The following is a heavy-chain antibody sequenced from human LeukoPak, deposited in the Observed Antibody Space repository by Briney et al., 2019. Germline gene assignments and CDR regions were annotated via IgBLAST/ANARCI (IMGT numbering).Heavy chain of an antibody. Sequence: SLRLSCAASGFTFDDYAMHWVRQAPGKGLEWVSGISWNSGSIGYADSVKGRFTISRDNAKNSLYLQMNSLRAEDTALYYCAKGAMRGIYYGMDVWGQGTTVTVSS. J-gene: IGHJ6*02. CDR2: ISWNSGSI. CDR1: GFTFDDYA. CDR3: AKGAMRGIYYGMDV. V-gene: IGHV3-9*01. D-gene: IGHD3-16*01.